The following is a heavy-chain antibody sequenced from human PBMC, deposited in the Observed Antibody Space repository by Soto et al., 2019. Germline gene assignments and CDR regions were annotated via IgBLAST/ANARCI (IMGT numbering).Heavy chain of an antibody. D-gene: IGHD3-9*01. CDR3: ARGFSALHRFFDTLTGHTPQQYNLDV. Sequence: ASVKVSCKAFGYTFTTYAMHLVRQAPGQSLEWKGWINAANGNKKNLQKIQGRVTISRDTSASTVYMVVSSFRFEVSAVYYCARGFSALHRFFDTLTGHTPQQYNLDVWGQGTTVTVSS. CDR1: GYTFTTYA. V-gene: IGHV1-3*01. J-gene: IGHJ6*02. CDR2: INAANGNK.